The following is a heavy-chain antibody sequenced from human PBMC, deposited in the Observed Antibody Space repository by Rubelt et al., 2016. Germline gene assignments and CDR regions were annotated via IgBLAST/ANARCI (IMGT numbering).Heavy chain of an antibody. V-gene: IGHV1-24*01. CDR3: ATVKHLSLES. J-gene: IGHJ4*02. CDR1: GNTLSEFS. CDR2: FDTEDGEI. Sequence: QVQLVQSGAEVKKPGASVKVSCKVSGNTLSEFSMHWVRQAPGKGLEWMGGFDTEDGEISYAQKFKGRVTMIEETTTDTAYMELSSLRSEDTAVYYCATVKHLSLESWGQGTLVTVSS.